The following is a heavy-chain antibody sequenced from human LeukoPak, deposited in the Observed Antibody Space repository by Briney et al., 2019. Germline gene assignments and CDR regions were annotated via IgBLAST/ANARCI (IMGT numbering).Heavy chain of an antibody. CDR2: IYYSGST. Sequence: SETLSLTCTVSGGSISSSSYYWGWIRQPPGKGLGWIGSIYYSGSTYYNPSLKSRVTISVDTSKNQFSLKLSSVTAADTAVYYCARQGIAAAGTSGWFDPWGQGTLVTVSS. D-gene: IGHD6-13*01. CDR3: ARQGIAAAGTSGWFDP. J-gene: IGHJ5*02. V-gene: IGHV4-39*01. CDR1: GGSISSSSYY.